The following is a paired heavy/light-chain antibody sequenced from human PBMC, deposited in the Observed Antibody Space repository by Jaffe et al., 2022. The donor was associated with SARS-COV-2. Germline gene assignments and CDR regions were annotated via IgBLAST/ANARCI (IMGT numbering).Heavy chain of an antibody. CDR3: AKGGGSNWFDP. CDR1: GFTFSSDA. V-gene: IGHV3-23*01. CDR2: ISRSRSDT. D-gene: IGHD5-12*01. J-gene: IGHJ5*02. Sequence: EVQLLQSGGGLVQPGGSLRLSCAASGFTFSSDAMSWVRQAPGKGPEWVSSISRSRSDTYYADSVQGRFTISRDNSKNSLYLQMNSLRAEDTAVYYCAKGGGSNWFDPWGQGTLVSVSS.
Light chain of an antibody. CDR3: QHRANWPLT. J-gene: IGKJ4*01. Sequence: EIVLTQSPATLSLSPGERATLSCRASQSISSYLAWYQQKPGQAPRLLIYDASNRATGIPARFSGSGSGTDFTLTISSLEPEDFAVYYCQHRANWPLTFGGGTKVEIK. CDR1: QSISSY. CDR2: DAS. V-gene: IGKV3-11*01.